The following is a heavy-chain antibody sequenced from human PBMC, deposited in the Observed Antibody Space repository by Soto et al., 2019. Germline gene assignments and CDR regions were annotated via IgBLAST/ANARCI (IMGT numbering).Heavy chain of an antibody. J-gene: IGHJ6*02. CDR2: ISYDGSNK. CDR1: VFTFSSYG. CDR3: AKDVEALARVGGMDV. V-gene: IGHV3-30*18. Sequence: LRLSFAASVFTFSSYGMHWVRQAPGKGLEWVAVISYDGSNKYYADSVKGRFTISRDNSKNTLYLQMNSLRAEDTAVYYCAKDVEALARVGGMDVWGQGTTVTVSS. D-gene: IGHD6-6*01.